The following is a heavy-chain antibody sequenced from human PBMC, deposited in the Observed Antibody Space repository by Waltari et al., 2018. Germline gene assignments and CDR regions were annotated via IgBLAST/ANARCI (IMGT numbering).Heavy chain of an antibody. J-gene: IGHJ5*02. CDR2: INHSGST. Sequence: QVQLQQWGAGLLKPSETLSLTGAVYGGSFSGYYWSWIRQPPGKGLEWIGEINHSGSTNDDPALKGRVTMSVDTSKNHFSLKLGSGTAADTAVYYCARGIRRGATRAWFDPWGQGTLVTVSS. CDR3: ARGIRRGATRAWFDP. CDR1: GGSFSGYY. D-gene: IGHD1-26*01. V-gene: IGHV4-34*01.